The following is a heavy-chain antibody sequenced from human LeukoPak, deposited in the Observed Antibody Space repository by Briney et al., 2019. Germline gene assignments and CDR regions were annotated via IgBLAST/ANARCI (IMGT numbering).Heavy chain of an antibody. D-gene: IGHD6-6*01. CDR1: GFTFSSYG. CDR2: IRYDGSNK. V-gene: IGHV3-30*02. CDR3: EKDPAPSAEYFQH. J-gene: IGHJ1*01. Sequence: GGSLRLSCAASGFTFSSYGMHWVRQAPGKGLEWVAFIRYDGSNKYYADSVKGRFTISRDNSKNTLYLQMNSLRAEDTAVYYCEKDPAPSAEYFQHWGQGTLVTVSS.